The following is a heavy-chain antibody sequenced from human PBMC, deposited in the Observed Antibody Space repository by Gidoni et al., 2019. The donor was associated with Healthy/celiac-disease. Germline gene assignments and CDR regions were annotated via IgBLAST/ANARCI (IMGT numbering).Heavy chain of an antibody. CDR3: GSSGTHHDY. V-gene: IGHV4-39*01. CDR2: IYYSGST. CDR1: VGSISSSSSY. D-gene: IGHD3-10*01. Sequence: QLQLPESGPGLVQPSETLSLTFTVSVGSISSSSSYWGWIRQPPGKGLEWIGSIYYSGSTYYNPSLKSRVTISVDTSKNQFSLKLSSVTDEDTAVYYCGSSGTHHDYWGQGTLVTVSS. J-gene: IGHJ4*02.